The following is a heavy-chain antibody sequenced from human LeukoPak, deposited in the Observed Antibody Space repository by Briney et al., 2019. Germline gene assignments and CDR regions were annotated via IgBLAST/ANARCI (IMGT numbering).Heavy chain of an antibody. D-gene: IGHD5-18*01. CDR1: GFTSRNSV. CDR2: SDTDGDT. J-gene: IGHJ4*02. CDR3: AKNRGYSYGGLDY. V-gene: IGHV3-23*01. Sequence: PGGSLRLSCAASGFTSRNSVMSWVRQPPGKGLEWVSSSDTDGDTQYADSVKGRFTMSRDNSKNTLYLQMNSLRAEDTAVYYCAKNRGYSYGGLDYWGQGTLVTVSS.